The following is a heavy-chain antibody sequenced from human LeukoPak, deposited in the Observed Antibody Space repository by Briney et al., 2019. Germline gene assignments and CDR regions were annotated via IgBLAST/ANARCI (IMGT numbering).Heavy chain of an antibody. CDR3: ARGPGDFDY. V-gene: IGHV6-1*01. J-gene: IGHJ4*02. Sequence: SQTLSLTCTISGDSVSSNSAAWSWIRQSPSRGLEWLGRTYYSSKWYNDYAVSVKSRITINPDTSKNQFSLQLNSVTLEDTAVYYCARGPGDFDYWGQGTMVNVSS. CDR2: TYYSSKWYN. CDR1: GDSVSSNSAA.